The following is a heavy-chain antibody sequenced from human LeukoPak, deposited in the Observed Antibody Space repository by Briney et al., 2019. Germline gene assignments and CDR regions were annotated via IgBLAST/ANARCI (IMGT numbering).Heavy chain of an antibody. CDR1: GFTFYKPA. V-gene: IGHV3-23*01. J-gene: IGHJ4*02. CDR2: ISGRGDFT. D-gene: IGHD3-3*01. CDR3: ARREAEESGPIDY. Sequence: PGGSLRLSCAASGFTFYKPAMTWVRQAPGTGLEWVSAISGRGDFTYYADSVKGRFTISRDNSKNMLYLQMTSLRADDTAVYYCARREAEESGPIDYWGQGTLVTVSS.